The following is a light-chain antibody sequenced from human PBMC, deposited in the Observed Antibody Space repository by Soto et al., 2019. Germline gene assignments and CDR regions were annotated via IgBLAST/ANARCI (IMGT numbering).Light chain of an antibody. CDR2: DVS. J-gene: IGLJ1*01. Sequence: QSVLTQPASVSGSPGQSITISCTGTSSDVGGYNYVSWYQHHPGKAPKLMIYDVSNRPSGVSNRLSGSKSGNTASLTISGLQPEDEADHYCCSYTTSNTRQIVFGTGTKVTVL. CDR3: CSYTTSNTRQIV. CDR1: SSDVGGYNY. V-gene: IGLV2-14*03.